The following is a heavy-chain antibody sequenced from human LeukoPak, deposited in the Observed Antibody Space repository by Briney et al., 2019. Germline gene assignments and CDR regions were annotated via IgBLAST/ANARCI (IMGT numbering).Heavy chain of an antibody. CDR3: AKGGGQWLVESYFDY. D-gene: IGHD6-19*01. CDR2: ISWNSGSI. J-gene: IGHJ4*02. CDR1: GFTFDDYA. V-gene: IGHV3-9*01. Sequence: GGSLRLSCAASGFTFDDYAMHWVRQAPGMGLEWVSGISWNSGSIGYADSVKGRFTISRDNAKNSLYLQMNSLRAEDTALYYCAKGGGQWLVESYFDYWGQGTLVTVSS.